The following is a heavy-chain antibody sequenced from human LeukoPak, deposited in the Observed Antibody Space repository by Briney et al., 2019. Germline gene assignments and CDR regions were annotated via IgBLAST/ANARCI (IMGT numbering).Heavy chain of an antibody. Sequence: GGSLRLSCAASGFTFSSYAMSWVRQAPGKGLEWVSGISGTGGSIYYEDSVKGRFTISRDNSENTLYLQMNSLRAEDTAVYYCAKAAVITGGLYYFDYWGQGTLVTVSS. CDR1: GFTFSSYA. V-gene: IGHV3-23*01. CDR2: ISGTGGSI. D-gene: IGHD5-24*01. CDR3: AKAAVITGGLYYFDY. J-gene: IGHJ4*02.